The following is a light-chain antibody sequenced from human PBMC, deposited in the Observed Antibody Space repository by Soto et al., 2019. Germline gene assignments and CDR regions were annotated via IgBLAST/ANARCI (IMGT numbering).Light chain of an antibody. V-gene: IGLV2-14*01. J-gene: IGLJ1*01. CDR1: SIDVGGFQY. Sequence: SAVTQPASVSGAPGQAITISCTGTSIDVGGFQYVSLYQQHPGKAPKLMIYWVSNRPSGVSHRFSGSKSRNTASLTISGAQDEAEADYYCNSYTRSSTFVFGTGTKVTVL. CDR3: NSYTRSSTFV. CDR2: WVS.